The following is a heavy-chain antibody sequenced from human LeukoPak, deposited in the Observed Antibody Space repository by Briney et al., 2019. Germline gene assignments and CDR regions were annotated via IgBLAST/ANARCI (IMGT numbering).Heavy chain of an antibody. Sequence: ASVKVSCKASGYTFTSYDINWVRQATGQGLEWMGWMNPNSGNTGYAQKFQGRVTITRNTSISIAYMEMSSLRSEDTAVYYCARGSSGWPYQDAFDIWGQGTRVSVSS. CDR2: MNPNSGNT. J-gene: IGHJ3*02. V-gene: IGHV1-8*01. CDR1: GYTFTSYD. CDR3: ARGSSGWPYQDAFDI. D-gene: IGHD6-19*01.